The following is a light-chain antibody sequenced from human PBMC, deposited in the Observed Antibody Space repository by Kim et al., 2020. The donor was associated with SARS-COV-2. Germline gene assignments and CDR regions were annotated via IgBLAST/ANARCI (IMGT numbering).Light chain of an antibody. Sequence: EIVLTQSPGTLSVSPGDTATLSCRASQSVGRFLAWYQHSPGQVPRLLISNASNRATGVPARFSGSGSGTDFALTINSLEPEDFTVYYCQQRSDWPLTFGGGTKVEI. CDR1: QSVGRF. J-gene: IGKJ4*02. CDR2: NAS. V-gene: IGKV3-11*01. CDR3: QQRSDWPLT.